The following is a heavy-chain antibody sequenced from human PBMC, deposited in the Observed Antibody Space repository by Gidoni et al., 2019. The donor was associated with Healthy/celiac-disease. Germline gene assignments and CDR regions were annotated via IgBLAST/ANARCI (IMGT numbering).Heavy chain of an antibody. D-gene: IGHD6-13*01. V-gene: IGHV1-69*01. CDR3: ARVPDQSSWKRVAFDI. J-gene: IGHJ3*02. Sequence: QVQLVQSGAEVKKPGSSVKVYCKAAGGTFSSYAISWVRQAPGQGLEWMGGIIPIFGTANYAQKFQGRVTITADESTSTAYMELSSLRSEDTAVYYCARVPDQSSWKRVAFDIWGQGTMVTVSS. CDR2: IIPIFGTA. CDR1: GGTFSSYA.